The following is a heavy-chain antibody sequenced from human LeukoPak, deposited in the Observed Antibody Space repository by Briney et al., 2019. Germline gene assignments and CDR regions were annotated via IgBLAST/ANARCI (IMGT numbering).Heavy chain of an antibody. V-gene: IGHV4-59*12. D-gene: IGHD3-22*01. CDR2: IYYSGRT. J-gene: IGHJ4*02. CDR1: GGSINSYY. Sequence: SETLSLTCNVSGGSINSYYWGWIRQPPGKRLELIGYIYYSGRTNYNPSLKSRVTISVDTSTNQISLKLTSVTAADTAVYFCARGTTKGYYYDTCGYYTKWGQGTLVTVSS. CDR3: ARGTTKGYYYDTCGYYTK.